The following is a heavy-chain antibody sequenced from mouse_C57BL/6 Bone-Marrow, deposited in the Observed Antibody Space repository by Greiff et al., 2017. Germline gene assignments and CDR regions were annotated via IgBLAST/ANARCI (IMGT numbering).Heavy chain of an antibody. CDR2: IYIGNGYT. J-gene: IGHJ4*01. D-gene: IGHD2-2*01. CDR1: GYTFTSYG. V-gene: IGHV1-58*01. CDR3: ATYLLWLRRGYAMDY. Sequence: DVKLVESGAELVRPGSSVKMSCKTSGYTFTSYGINWVKQRPGQGLEWIGYIYIGNGYTEYNEKFKGKATLTSDTSSSTAYMQLSSLTSEDSAIYFCATYLLWLRRGYAMDYWGQGTSVTVSS.